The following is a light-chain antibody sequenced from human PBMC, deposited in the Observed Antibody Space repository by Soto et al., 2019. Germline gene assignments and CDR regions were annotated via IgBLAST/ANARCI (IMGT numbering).Light chain of an antibody. CDR1: SSDIGTYDH. V-gene: IGLV2-14*01. CDR3: ISYTFSRSYV. CDR2: SVS. J-gene: IGLJ1*01. Sequence: QSVLTQPASVSGPPGQSITISCSGTSSDIGTYDHVAWFQQFPGKTPKLVIYSVSDRPSGVSYRFSGSKSGNTASLTISGLQADDEADYYCISYTFSRSYVFGTGTKVTVL.